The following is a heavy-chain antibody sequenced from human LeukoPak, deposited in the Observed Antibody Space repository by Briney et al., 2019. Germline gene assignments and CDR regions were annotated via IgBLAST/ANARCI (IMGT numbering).Heavy chain of an antibody. CDR3: ARDDNSGYYSGP. CDR1: GYTFIDYY. J-gene: IGHJ5*02. V-gene: IGHV1-2*06. D-gene: IGHD3-22*01. Sequence: ASVKVSCKASGYTFIDYYMHWVRQAPGQGLEWMGRINPSSGGTNYAQKFQGRVTMTRDTSISTAYMELSRLRSDDTAVYYCARDDNSGYYSGPWGQRTLVTVSS. CDR2: INPSSGGT.